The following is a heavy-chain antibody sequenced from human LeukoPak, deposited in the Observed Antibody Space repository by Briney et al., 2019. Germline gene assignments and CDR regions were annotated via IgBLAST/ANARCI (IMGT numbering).Heavy chain of an antibody. Sequence: GGSLRLSCAASGFTFSSYSMNWVRQAPGKGLEWVSSISSSSSYIYYADSVKGRFTISRDNAKNSLYLQMNSLRAEDTAVYYCCSQAPPRWFGAPDYWGQGTLVTVSS. J-gene: IGHJ4*02. CDR2: ISSSSSYI. CDR3: CSQAPPRWFGAPDY. CDR1: GFTFSSYS. D-gene: IGHD3-10*01. V-gene: IGHV3-21*01.